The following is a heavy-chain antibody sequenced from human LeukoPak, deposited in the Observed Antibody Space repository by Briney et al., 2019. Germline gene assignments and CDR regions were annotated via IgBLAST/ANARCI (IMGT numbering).Heavy chain of an antibody. Sequence: LETLSHTCTVSGYSISSGYYWGWIRQPPGKGLEWIGSIYHSGSTYYNPSLKSRVTISVDTSKNQFSLKLSSVTAADTAVYYCARDHTVRDSSGYYRPQYAFDIWGQGTMVTVSS. J-gene: IGHJ3*02. CDR1: GYSISSGYY. V-gene: IGHV4-38-2*02. D-gene: IGHD3-22*01. CDR2: IYHSGST. CDR3: ARDHTVRDSSGYYRPQYAFDI.